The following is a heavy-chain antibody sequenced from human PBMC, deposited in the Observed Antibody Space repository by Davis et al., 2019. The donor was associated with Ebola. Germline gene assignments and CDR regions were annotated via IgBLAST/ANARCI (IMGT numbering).Heavy chain of an antibody. CDR3: TRDLELSGGMDV. CDR2: ISGSGATK. CDR1: GFTFSNYA. Sequence: GGSLRLSCAASGFTFSNYAMSWVRQAPGKGLEWVSGISGSGATKYYADSVKGRFTISRDNSKNTLYLQMNSLRAEDTAVYYCTRDLELSGGMDVWGQGTTVTVSS. D-gene: IGHD3-16*02. J-gene: IGHJ6*02. V-gene: IGHV3-23*01.